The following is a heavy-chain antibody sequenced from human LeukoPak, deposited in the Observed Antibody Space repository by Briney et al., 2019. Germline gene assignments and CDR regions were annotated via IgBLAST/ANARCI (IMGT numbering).Heavy chain of an antibody. J-gene: IGHJ4*02. CDR2: VSSNNGKM. V-gene: IGHV3-9*01. CDR3: VKGEVTLIRGLGDY. D-gene: IGHD3-10*01. CDR1: GFNFENYA. Sequence: SLRLSCAASGFNFENYAMHWVRQAPGKGLEWVSGVSSNNGKMVYADSVKGRFTVSRDNAKNSLHLQMNSLRGEDTAFYFCVKGEVTLIRGLGDYWGQGILVTVSS.